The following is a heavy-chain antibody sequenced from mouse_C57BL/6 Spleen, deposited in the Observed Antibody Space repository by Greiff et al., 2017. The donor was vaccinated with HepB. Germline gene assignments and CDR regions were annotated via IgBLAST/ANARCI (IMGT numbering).Heavy chain of an antibody. CDR2: ISSGNSTI. CDR1: GFTFSDYG. J-gene: IGHJ4*01. CDR3: AQKSHYAMDY. V-gene: IGHV5-17*01. Sequence: EVQLVESGGGLVKPGGSLKLSCAASGFTFSDYGMHWVRQAPEKGLEWVAYISSGNSTIYYADTVKGRCTISRDNAKNTLFLQMTSLRSEDTAMYYCAQKSHYAMDYWGQGTSVTVSS.